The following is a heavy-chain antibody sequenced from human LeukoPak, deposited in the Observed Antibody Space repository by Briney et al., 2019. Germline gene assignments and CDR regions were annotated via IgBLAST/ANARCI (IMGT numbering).Heavy chain of an antibody. Sequence: GGSLRLSCAASGFTFSSYSMNWVRQAPGKGLEWVSSISSSSSYIYYADSVKGRFTISRDNAKNSLYLQMNSLRSDDTAVYYCARAPGLFDDSPRIHDYWGQGTLVTVSS. D-gene: IGHD3-22*01. CDR3: ARAPGLFDDSPRIHDY. J-gene: IGHJ4*02. CDR2: ISSSSSYI. V-gene: IGHV3-21*04. CDR1: GFTFSSYS.